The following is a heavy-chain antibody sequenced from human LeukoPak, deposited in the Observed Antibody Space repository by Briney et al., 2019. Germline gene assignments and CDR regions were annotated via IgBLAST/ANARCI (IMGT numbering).Heavy chain of an antibody. D-gene: IGHD3-22*01. CDR1: GFTFDDYA. CDR2: ISWNSGSI. V-gene: IGHV3-9*01. Sequence: GGSLRLSCAASGFTFDDYAMHWVRQAPGKGLEWVSGISWNSGSICYADSVKGRFTISRDNSKNTLYLQMNSLRAEDTAVYYCATDNTPRKRNQSNYYDSSGYFYYYYYGMDVWGQGTTVTVSS. J-gene: IGHJ6*02. CDR3: ATDNTPRKRNQSNYYDSSGYFYYYYYGMDV.